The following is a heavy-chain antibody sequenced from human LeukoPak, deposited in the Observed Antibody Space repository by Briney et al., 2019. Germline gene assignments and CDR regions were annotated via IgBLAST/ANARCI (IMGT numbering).Heavy chain of an antibody. D-gene: IGHD5-18*01. J-gene: IGHJ4*02. CDR2: ISYDGSNK. V-gene: IGHV3-30*09. CDR1: GFTFSNYA. Sequence: GGSLRLSCAASGFTFSNYAMHWVRQAPGKGLEWVAVISYDGSNKYYADSVKGRFATSRDNSKNTLYLLMNSLRAEDTAVYYCARDSREGYSSGSSFDYWGQGTLVTVSS. CDR3: ARDSREGYSSGSSFDY.